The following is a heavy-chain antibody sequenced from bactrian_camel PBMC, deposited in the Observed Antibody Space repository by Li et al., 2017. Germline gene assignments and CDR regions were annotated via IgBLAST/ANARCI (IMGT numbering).Heavy chain of an antibody. D-gene: IGHD5*01. Sequence: HVQLVESGGGSVQAGGSLKLSCAASLNPTSDYCLGWFRQAPGKEREGVAALLTRGGTTDYADSVKGRFTISQDRAKNTVYLQMNSLQPEDTAVYYCAAPWVGPACAGGQGTQVTV. J-gene: IGHJ4*01. CDR2: LLTRGGTT. V-gene: IGHV3S53*01. CDR1: LNPTSDYC. CDR3: AAPWVGPACA.